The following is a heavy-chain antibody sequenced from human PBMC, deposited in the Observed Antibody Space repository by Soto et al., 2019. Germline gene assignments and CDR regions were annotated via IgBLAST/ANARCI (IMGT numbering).Heavy chain of an antibody. J-gene: IGHJ6*02. D-gene: IGHD3-10*01. CDR2: LNGAGGST. Sequence: LRLSCLASGFTFSGYAMTWVRHVPGRGLEWVSSLNGAGGSTYYADSVRGRFTISRDNSQNTLFLQMNRLTVDDTAIYYCAAPRDEYGSGISWFTYGMDVWGQGTTVTVSS. V-gene: IGHV3-23*01. CDR3: AAPRDEYGSGISWFTYGMDV. CDR1: GFTFSGYA.